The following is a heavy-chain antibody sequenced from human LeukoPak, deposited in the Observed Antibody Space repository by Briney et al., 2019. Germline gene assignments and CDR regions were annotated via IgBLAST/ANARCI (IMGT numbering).Heavy chain of an antibody. J-gene: IGHJ6*02. V-gene: IGHV1-2*02. Sequence: GASVKVSCKASGYTFTGYYTHWVRQAPGQGLEWMGWINPNSGGTNYAQKFQGRVTMTRDTSISTAYMELSRLRSDDTAVYYCARDMGLRYCSGGSCYSGWVANTQTRYNYGMDVWGQGTTATVSS. CDR3: ARDMGLRYCSGGSCYSGWVANTQTRYNYGMDV. CDR2: INPNSGGT. D-gene: IGHD2-15*01. CDR1: GYTFTGYY.